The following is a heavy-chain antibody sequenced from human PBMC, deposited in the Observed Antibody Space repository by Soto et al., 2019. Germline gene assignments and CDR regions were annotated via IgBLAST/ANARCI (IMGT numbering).Heavy chain of an antibody. D-gene: IGHD2-2*01. CDR3: GRVLLVLVPAAIQGAFDI. J-gene: IGHJ3*02. CDR1: GGSISSYY. CDR2: IYYSGST. V-gene: IGHV4-59*01. Sequence: SETLSLTCTVSGGSISSYYWSWIRQPPGKGLEWIGYIYYSGSTNYNPSLKSRVTISVDTSKNQFSLKLSSVTAADTAVYYCGRVLLVLVPAAIQGAFDIWGQGTMVTVSS.